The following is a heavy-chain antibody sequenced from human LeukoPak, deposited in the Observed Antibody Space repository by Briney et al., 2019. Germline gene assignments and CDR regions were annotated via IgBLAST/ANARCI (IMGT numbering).Heavy chain of an antibody. CDR2: FNPNSGST. CDR1: GSTFTGYY. V-gene: IGHV1-2*02. J-gene: IGHJ6*03. D-gene: IGHD2-2*01. CDR3: ARDRVNIVVVPAAMAYYYYYMDV. Sequence: ASVKVSCKASGSTFTGYYMNWVRQAPGQGLEWMGWFNPNSGSTNYAQKFQGRVTMNRDTSISTAYMELSRLRSDDTAVYYCARDRVNIVVVPAAMAYYYYYMDVWGKGTTVTVSS.